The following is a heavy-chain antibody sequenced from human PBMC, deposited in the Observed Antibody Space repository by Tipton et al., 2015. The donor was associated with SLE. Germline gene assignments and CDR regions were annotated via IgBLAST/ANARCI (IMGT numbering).Heavy chain of an antibody. D-gene: IGHD6-19*01. CDR3: ARGYSSGWADY. V-gene: IGHV1-46*01. CDR2: INPSGGKT. Sequence: QLVQSGAEVKKPGASVRVSCKASGYTFSDYYVHWVRQAPGQGLEWMGIINPSGGKTTYAQKFQGRVAMTSDTSTSTVYMELSSLRSEDTAVYYCARGYSSGWADYWGQGTLVPVPS. CDR1: GYTFSDYY. J-gene: IGHJ4*02.